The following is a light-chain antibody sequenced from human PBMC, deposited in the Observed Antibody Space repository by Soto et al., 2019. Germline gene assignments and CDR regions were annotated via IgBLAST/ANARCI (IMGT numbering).Light chain of an antibody. Sequence: QAVLTQAASVSGSPGQSVTLACTGTISDVGAYNYVSWYQHYPGKAPKLMIYEVRIRPSGVSDRFSGSKSGNTASLTISGLQAEDEADYYRSSFTSNSIHVFGPGTKVTVL. CDR3: SSFTSNSIHV. CDR2: EVR. J-gene: IGLJ1*01. V-gene: IGLV2-14*01. CDR1: ISDVGAYNY.